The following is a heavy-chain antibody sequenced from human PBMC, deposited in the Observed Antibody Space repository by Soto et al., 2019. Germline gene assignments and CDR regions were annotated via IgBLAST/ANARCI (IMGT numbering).Heavy chain of an antibody. J-gene: IGHJ3*02. V-gene: IGHV4-31*03. D-gene: IGHD3-10*01. Sequence: QVQLQESGPGLVKPSQTLSLTCTVSGGSISSGGYYWSWIRQHPGKGLEWIGYIYYSGSTYYNPSRKTRVTISVDTSKNQFSLKLSSVTAADTAVYYCARDVSMVRGVILHDAFDIWGQGTMVTVSS. CDR3: ARDVSMVRGVILHDAFDI. CDR1: GGSISSGGYY. CDR2: IYYSGST.